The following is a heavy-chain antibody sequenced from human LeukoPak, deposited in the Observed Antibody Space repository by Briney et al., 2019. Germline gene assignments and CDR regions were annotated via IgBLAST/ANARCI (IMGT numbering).Heavy chain of an antibody. CDR3: AGRPYYSDSSACDY. CDR1: GGSVSTYY. Sequence: SETLSLTCTVSGGSVSTYYWSWIRQHPGKGLEWIGYIYYSGSTNYNPSLKSRVTMSVDTSKNQFSLMLSSVTAADTAVYYCAGRPYYSDSSACDYWGQGTLVTVSS. CDR2: IYYSGST. V-gene: IGHV4-59*02. D-gene: IGHD3-22*01. J-gene: IGHJ4*02.